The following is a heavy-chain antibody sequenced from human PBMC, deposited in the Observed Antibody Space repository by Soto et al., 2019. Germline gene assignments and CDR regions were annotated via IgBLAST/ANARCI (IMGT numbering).Heavy chain of an antibody. CDR2: IKSKTDGGTT. Sequence: GGSLRLSCAASGFTFSNAWMSWVRQAPGKGLEWVGRIKSKTDGGTTDYAAPVKGRFTISRDDSKNTLYLQMNSLKTEDTVVYYCTTEGNYYDSSGYYYYFDYWGQGTLVTVSS. V-gene: IGHV3-15*01. CDR1: GFTFSNAW. J-gene: IGHJ4*02. D-gene: IGHD3-22*01. CDR3: TTEGNYYDSSGYYYYFDY.